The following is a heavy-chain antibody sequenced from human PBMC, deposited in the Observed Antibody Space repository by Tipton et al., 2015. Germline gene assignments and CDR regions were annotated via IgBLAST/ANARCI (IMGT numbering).Heavy chain of an antibody. V-gene: IGHV3-11*04. D-gene: IGHD6-19*01. CDR3: AREGSGWYGADY. Sequence: SLRLSCAASGFTVSSNYMSWIRQAPGKGLEWVSYINSRSSTIYYADSVKGRFTISRDNAKNSLYLQMNSLRAEDTAVYYCAREGSGWYGADYWGQGTLVTVSS. J-gene: IGHJ4*02. CDR1: GFTVSSNY. CDR2: INSRSSTI.